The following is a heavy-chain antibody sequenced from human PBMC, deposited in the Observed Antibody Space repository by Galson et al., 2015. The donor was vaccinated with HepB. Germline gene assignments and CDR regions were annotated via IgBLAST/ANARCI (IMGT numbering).Heavy chain of an antibody. CDR3: ARIRIQLWRYHFDQ. J-gene: IGHJ4*01. V-gene: IGHV3-7*01. Sequence: SLRLSCAASGFIFAAYWMGWVRQAPGNGLEWVASTKQDGSETHYVDSVKGRFTISRDNAKKTLYLQMSSLRGEDAAVYYCARIRIQLWRYHFDQWGHGTLVSVSS. D-gene: IGHD5-18*01. CDR2: TKQDGSET. CDR1: GFIFAAYW.